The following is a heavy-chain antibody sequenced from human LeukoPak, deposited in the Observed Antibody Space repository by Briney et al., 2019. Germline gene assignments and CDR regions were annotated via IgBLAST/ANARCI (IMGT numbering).Heavy chain of an antibody. CDR1: GFTFNDYY. D-gene: IGHD1-26*01. J-gene: IGHJ6*03. CDR2: ITSSSSYI. V-gene: IGHV3-21*06. CDR3: ARDPYSGNYGAYYYYYMDV. Sequence: PGGSLRLSCAASGFTFNDYYMNWVRQAPGKGLEWVSSITSSSSYIYYADSVKGRFTISRDNAKNSLYLQMDSLRVEDTAEYYCARDPYSGNYGAYYYYYMDVWGKGTTVTVSS.